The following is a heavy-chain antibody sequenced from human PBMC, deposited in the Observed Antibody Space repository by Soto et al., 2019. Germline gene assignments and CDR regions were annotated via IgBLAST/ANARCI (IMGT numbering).Heavy chain of an antibody. V-gene: IGHV1-3*01. Sequence: RASVKVSCKASGYTFTSYAMHWVRQAPGQRLEWMGWINAGNGNTKYSQKFQGRVTITRDTSASTAYMELSSLRSEDTAVYYCARAPTYYYDSSGYSYFDYWGQGTLVTVSS. CDR3: ARAPTYYYDSSGYSYFDY. CDR1: GYTFTSYA. J-gene: IGHJ4*02. CDR2: INAGNGNT. D-gene: IGHD3-22*01.